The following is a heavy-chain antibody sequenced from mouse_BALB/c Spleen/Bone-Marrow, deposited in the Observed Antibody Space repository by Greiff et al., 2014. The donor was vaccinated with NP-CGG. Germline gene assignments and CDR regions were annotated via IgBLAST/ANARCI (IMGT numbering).Heavy chain of an antibody. V-gene: IGHV14-3*02. CDR1: GSNIKDTY. J-gene: IGHJ3*01. Sequence: EVQLQQSGAELAKPGASVKLSCTASGSNIKDTYMHWVKQRPEQGLEWIGRIDPANGNTKYDPKFQGKATITADTSSNTAYLQLSSLTSEDTAVYYCASYYYGRAWFAYWGQGTLVTVSA. CDR2: IDPANGNT. CDR3: ASYYYGRAWFAY. D-gene: IGHD1-1*01.